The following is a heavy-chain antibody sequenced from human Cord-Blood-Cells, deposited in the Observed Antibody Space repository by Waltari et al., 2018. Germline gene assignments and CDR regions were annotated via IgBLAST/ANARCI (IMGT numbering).Heavy chain of an antibody. J-gene: IGHJ3*02. CDR2: INQSGST. CDR1: GGSFSGYY. Sequence: QVQLQPGGAGLLKPSETLSLTCAVSGGSFSGYYWSRIRQPPGKGLEWLGEINQSGSTDYNPSLKGRVTILVNTSKNHFSLKLSSVTAADTAVYYCARYYDFWSGDAFDIWGQGTMVTVSS. V-gene: IGHV4-34*01. D-gene: IGHD3-3*01. CDR3: ARYYDFWSGDAFDI.